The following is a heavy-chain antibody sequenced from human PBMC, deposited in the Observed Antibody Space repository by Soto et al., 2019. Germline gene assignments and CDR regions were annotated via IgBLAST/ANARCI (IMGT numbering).Heavy chain of an antibody. CDR1: GYTFTSYD. CDR2: MNPNSGNT. Sequence: QVQLVQSGAEVKKPGASVKVSCKASGYTFTSYDINWVRQATGQGLEWMGWMNPNSGNTGYAQKFQGRVTMTRNTSISTAYMELSSLRSEDTAVYYCARGYSSGWYDGASGSYYYYMDVWGKGTTVTVSS. J-gene: IGHJ6*03. CDR3: ARGYSSGWYDGASGSYYYYMDV. V-gene: IGHV1-8*01. D-gene: IGHD6-19*01.